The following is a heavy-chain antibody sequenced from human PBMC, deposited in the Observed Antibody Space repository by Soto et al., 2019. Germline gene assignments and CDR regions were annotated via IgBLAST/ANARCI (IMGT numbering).Heavy chain of an antibody. CDR1: GFSLSTYHMG. J-gene: IGHJ4*02. CDR2: IYWDDDK. D-gene: IGHD4-17*01. V-gene: IGHV2-5*02. CDR3: AHAGDYALLTFDH. Sequence: QITLKESGPTLVRPAQTLTLTCDFSGFSLSTYHMGVAWIRQPPGKALEGLALIYWDDDKRYSPSLKDRLAISKDTSSNQVVLTITNIDPGDSATYFCAHAGDYALLTFDHWGPGTLVTVSS.